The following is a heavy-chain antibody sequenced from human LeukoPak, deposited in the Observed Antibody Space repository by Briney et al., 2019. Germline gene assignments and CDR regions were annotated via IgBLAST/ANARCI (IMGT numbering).Heavy chain of an antibody. CDR3: ARSSDSGGYYDYFDY. CDR1: GYSFTSYW. Sequence: GESLKISCKGSGYSFTSYWIGWVRQMPGKGLEWMAIIYPGDSDTRYSPSFQGQVTISADKSISATYLQWSSLKASDTAMYYCARSSDSGGYYDYFDYWGQGTLVTVSS. CDR2: IYPGDSDT. D-gene: IGHD3-22*01. J-gene: IGHJ4*02. V-gene: IGHV5-51*01.